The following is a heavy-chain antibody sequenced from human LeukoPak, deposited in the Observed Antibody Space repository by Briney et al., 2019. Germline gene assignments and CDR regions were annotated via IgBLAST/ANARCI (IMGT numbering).Heavy chain of an antibody. CDR3: ARDWGWELLSTPGDY. V-gene: IGHV3-7*01. D-gene: IGHD1-26*01. CDR1: GFTFSSYW. CDR2: IKQDGGEK. J-gene: IGHJ4*02. Sequence: GGSLRLSCAASGFTFSSYWMSWVRQAPGKGLEWVANIKQDGGEKYYVDSVKGRFTISRDNAKNSLYLQMNSLRAEDTAVYYCARDWGWELLSTPGDYWGQGTLVTVSS.